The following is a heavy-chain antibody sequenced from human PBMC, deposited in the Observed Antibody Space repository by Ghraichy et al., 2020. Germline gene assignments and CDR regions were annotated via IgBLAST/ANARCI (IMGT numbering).Heavy chain of an antibody. D-gene: IGHD2-2*01. CDR3: ASENCSSTSCYGGFDP. CDR1: GFTVSSNY. V-gene: IGHV3-53*01. J-gene: IGHJ5*02. Sequence: GSLRLSCAASGFTVSSNYMSWVRQAPGKGLEWVSVIYSGGSTYYADSVKGRFTISRDNSKNTLYLQMNSLRAEDTAVYYCASENCSSTSCYGGFDPWGQGTLVTVSS. CDR2: IYSGGST.